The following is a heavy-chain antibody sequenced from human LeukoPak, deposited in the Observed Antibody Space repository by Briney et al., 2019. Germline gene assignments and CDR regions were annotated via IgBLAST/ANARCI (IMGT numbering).Heavy chain of an antibody. J-gene: IGHJ3*02. CDR3: ARRYSSGWYGAFDI. V-gene: IGHV4-34*01. D-gene: IGHD6-19*01. Sequence: SETLSLTCAVYGGSFSGYYWSWIRQPPGKGLEGIGEINHSGSTNYNPSLKSRVTISVDTSKNQFSLKLSSVTAADTAVYYCARRYSSGWYGAFDIWGQGTMVTVSS. CDR2: INHSGST. CDR1: GGSFSGYY.